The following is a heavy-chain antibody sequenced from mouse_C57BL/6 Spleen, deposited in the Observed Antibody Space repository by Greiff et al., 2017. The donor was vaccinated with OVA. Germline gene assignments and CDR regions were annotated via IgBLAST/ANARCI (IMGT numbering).Heavy chain of an antibody. J-gene: IGHJ3*01. CDR3: ARYGYGDFGFAY. CDR1: GFTFTDYY. CDR2: IRNKANGYTT. V-gene: IGHV7-3*01. Sequence: EVKLVESGGGLVQPGGSLSLSCAASGFTFTDYYMSWVRQPPGKALEWLGFIRNKANGYTTEYSASVKGRFTISRDNSQSILYLQMNALRAEDSATYYCARYGYGDFGFAYWGQGTLVTVSA. D-gene: IGHD2-2*01.